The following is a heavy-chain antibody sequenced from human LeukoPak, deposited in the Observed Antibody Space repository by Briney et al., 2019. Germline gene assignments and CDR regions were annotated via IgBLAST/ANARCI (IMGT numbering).Heavy chain of an antibody. CDR3: ARDLGGLLD. D-gene: IGHD3-16*01. CDR2: INPNSGGT. Sequence: GASVKVSCKASGYTFTSYIISWVRQAPGQGLEWMGWINPNSGGTNYAQKFQGRVTMTRDTSISTAYMELSRLRSDDTAVYYCARDLGGLLDWGQGTLVTVSS. J-gene: IGHJ4*02. V-gene: IGHV1-2*02. CDR1: GYTFTSYI.